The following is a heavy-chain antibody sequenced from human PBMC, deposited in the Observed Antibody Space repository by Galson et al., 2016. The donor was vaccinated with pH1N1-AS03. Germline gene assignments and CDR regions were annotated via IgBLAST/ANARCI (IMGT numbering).Heavy chain of an antibody. CDR1: GFIFSDYA. CDR2: ISGTGGRT. Sequence: SLRLSCAASGFIFSDYAIYWVRQAPGKGLEFVSGISGTGGRTYYADSVKGRFTISRDNSENTVFLQMGSLSPEDVAVYYCTREWKFTHHYYGMDVWGQGTTVTVSS. J-gene: IGHJ6*02. V-gene: IGHV3-64*02. D-gene: IGHD1-1*01. CDR3: TREWKFTHHYYGMDV.